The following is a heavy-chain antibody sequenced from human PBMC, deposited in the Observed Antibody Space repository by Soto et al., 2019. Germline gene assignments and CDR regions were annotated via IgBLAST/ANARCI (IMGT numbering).Heavy chain of an antibody. D-gene: IGHD3-22*01. CDR1: GLTFSGNV. J-gene: IGHJ6*02. CDR2: IYSGGST. V-gene: IGHV3-53*01. Sequence: GGSLRLSCVASGLTFSGNVMSWVRQAPGKGLEWVSVIYSGGSTYYADSVKGRFTISRDNSKNTLYLQMNSLRAEDTAVYYCAREGYYYDSSGYPRYYYYYGMDVWGQGTTVTVSS. CDR3: AREGYYYDSSGYPRYYYYYGMDV.